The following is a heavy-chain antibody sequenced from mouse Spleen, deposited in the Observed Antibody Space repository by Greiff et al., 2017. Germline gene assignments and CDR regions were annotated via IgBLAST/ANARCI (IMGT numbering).Heavy chain of an antibody. CDR2: ISNGGGST. Sequence: EVQLVESGGGLVQPGGSLKLSCAASGFTFSDYYMYWVRQTPEKRLEWVAYISNGGGSTYYPDTVKGRFTISRDNAKNTLYLQMSRLKSEDTAMYYCARIPYYGSSYGYFDVWGTGTTVTVSS. V-gene: IGHV5-12*01. CDR1: GFTFSDYY. D-gene: IGHD1-1*01. CDR3: ARIPYYGSSYGYFDV. J-gene: IGHJ1*03.